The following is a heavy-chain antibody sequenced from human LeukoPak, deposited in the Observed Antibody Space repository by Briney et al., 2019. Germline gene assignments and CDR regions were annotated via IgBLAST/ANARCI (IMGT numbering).Heavy chain of an antibody. CDR2: IYYSGIT. Sequence: KPSETLSLTCTVSGGSISSSSYYWGWIRQPPGKGLEWIGSIYYSGITYYNPSLKSRVTISVDTSKNQFSLKLSSVTAADTAVYYCARPFGYSEYDYGYWGQGTVVTVSS. CDR3: ARPFGYSEYDYGY. V-gene: IGHV4-39*01. CDR1: GGSISSSSYY. J-gene: IGHJ4*02. D-gene: IGHD5-12*01.